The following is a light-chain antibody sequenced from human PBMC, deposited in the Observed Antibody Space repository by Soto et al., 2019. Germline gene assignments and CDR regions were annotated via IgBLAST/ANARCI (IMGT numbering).Light chain of an antibody. CDR3: QSYDINYHEV. Sequence: NFMLTQPHSVSESPGRTVTISCTRNSGNIANNFVQWYQLRPGSAPSTVIFEDTRRPSGVPGRFSGSIDSSSNSASLTISGLRAEDEADYYCQSYDINYHEVFGGGTKVTVL. V-gene: IGLV6-57*04. CDR1: SGNIANNF. J-gene: IGLJ3*02. CDR2: EDT.